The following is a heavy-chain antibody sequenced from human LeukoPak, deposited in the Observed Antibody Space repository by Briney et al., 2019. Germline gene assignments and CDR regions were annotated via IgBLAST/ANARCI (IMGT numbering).Heavy chain of an antibody. J-gene: IGHJ4*02. V-gene: IGHV1-8*01. Sequence: ASVKISCKASGYTFTGYDINWVRQATGQGLEWMGWMNPNSGNTGYAQKFQGRVTMTRNTSISTAYMELSSLRSDDTAVYYCVSRASPQWGQGTLVTVSS. CDR1: GYTFTGYD. CDR2: MNPNSGNT. CDR3: VSRASPQ.